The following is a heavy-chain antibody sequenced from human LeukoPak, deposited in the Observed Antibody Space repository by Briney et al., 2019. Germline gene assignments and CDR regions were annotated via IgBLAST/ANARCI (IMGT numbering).Heavy chain of an antibody. CDR1: GYTFTNYG. CDR2: ISAYNGNT. CDR3: AREGSGSYYGNNWFDP. J-gene: IGHJ5*02. D-gene: IGHD1-26*01. Sequence: GASVKVSCKASGYTFTNYGISWVRQAPGQGLEWMGWISAYNGNTNYAQKLQGRVTMTTDTSTSTAYMELRSLRSDDTAVYYCAREGSGSYYGNNWFDPWGQGTLVTVSS. V-gene: IGHV1-18*01.